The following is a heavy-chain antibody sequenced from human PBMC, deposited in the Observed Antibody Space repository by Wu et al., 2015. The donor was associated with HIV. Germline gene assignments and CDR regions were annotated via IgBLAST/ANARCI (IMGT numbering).Heavy chain of an antibody. CDR3: ASPSPALGYFSYYMDV. CDR1: GYTFTDYF. CDR2: TNVNTGGT. Sequence: QVHLVQSGAEVKKPGASVKVSCKASGYTFTDYFVHWVRQAPGQNFEWMGWTNVNTGGTNYAPKFQGRVTMTRDTSISTAYIELSGLTSDDTAVYYCASPSPALGYFSYYMDVWGKGTTVIVSS. V-gene: IGHV1-2*02. D-gene: IGHD3-16*01. J-gene: IGHJ6*03.